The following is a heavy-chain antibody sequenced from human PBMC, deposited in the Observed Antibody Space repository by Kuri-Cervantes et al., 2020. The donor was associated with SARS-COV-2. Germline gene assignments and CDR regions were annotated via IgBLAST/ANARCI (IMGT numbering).Heavy chain of an antibody. V-gene: IGHV1-69*10. D-gene: IGHD4-11*01. J-gene: IGHJ6*02. CDR2: IIPIFGIA. CDR1: GGTFSSYA. Sequence: SVKVSCKASGGTFSSYAISWVRQAPGQGLEWMGGIIPIFGIANYAQKFQGRVTITADKSTSTAYMELSSLRSEDTAVYYCARVRDYSKYYYYGMDVWGQGTTVTVSS. CDR3: ARVRDYSKYYYYGMDV.